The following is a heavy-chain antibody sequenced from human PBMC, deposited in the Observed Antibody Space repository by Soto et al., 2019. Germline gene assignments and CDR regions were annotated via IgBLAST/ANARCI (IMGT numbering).Heavy chain of an antibody. CDR1: GYTFTSYY. V-gene: IGHV1-46*01. D-gene: IGHD3-16*01. J-gene: IGHJ6*02. CDR3: ARVPKPGGNYYYYGMDV. CDR2: INPSGGST. Sequence: ASVKVSCKASGYTFTSYYMHWVRQAPGQGLEWMGIINPSGGSTSYAQKFQGRVTMTRDTSTSTVYMELSSLRSEDTAVYYCARVPKPGGNYYYYGMDVWGQGTTVTVSS.